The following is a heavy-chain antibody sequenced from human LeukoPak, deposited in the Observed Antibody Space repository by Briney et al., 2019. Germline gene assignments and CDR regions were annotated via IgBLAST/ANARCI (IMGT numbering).Heavy chain of an antibody. J-gene: IGHJ4*02. CDR2: MNPNSGNT. D-gene: IGHD2-2*01. CDR1: GYTFTGYY. V-gene: IGHV1-8*02. CDR3: ARGYQLTDY. Sequence: ASVKVSCKASGYTFTGYYMHWVRQAPGQGLEWMGWMNPNSGNTGYAQKFQGRVTMTRNTSISTAYMELSSLRSEDTAVYYCARGYQLTDYWGQGTLVTVSS.